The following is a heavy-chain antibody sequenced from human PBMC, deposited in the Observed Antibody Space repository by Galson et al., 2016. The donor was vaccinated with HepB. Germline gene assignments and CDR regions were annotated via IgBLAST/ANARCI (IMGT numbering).Heavy chain of an antibody. V-gene: IGHV3-30*18. CDR2: MSPGGSIK. J-gene: IGHJ4*02. CDR3: AKDQIPGAPDVFDF. D-gene: IGHD2-21*01. CDR1: GFAFTAYE. Sequence: SLRLSCAASGFAFTAYEVHWVRQAPGKGLEWVAVMSPGGSIKLYTDSVKGRFTISRDNSRNTLYLQMNSLRPEDTAVYYCAKDQIPGAPDVFDFWGQGTLVTVSS.